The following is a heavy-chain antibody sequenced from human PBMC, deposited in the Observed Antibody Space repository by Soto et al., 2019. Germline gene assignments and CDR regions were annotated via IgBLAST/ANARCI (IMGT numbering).Heavy chain of an antibody. D-gene: IGHD2-8*01. CDR1: GYTFTSYG. V-gene: IGHV1-18*04. CDR2: ISVYTGNT. Sequence: QVQLVQSGGEVTKPGASVKVSCKSSGYTFTSYGVSWVRQAPGQGLEWLGWISVYTGNTKQAQKFQDRVTLTTEASTSTAYMEVRSLRSDDTAVYYCARDRCTTDRCYTHHFDVWGQGTTVTVSS. CDR3: ARDRCTTDRCYTHHFDV. J-gene: IGHJ6*02.